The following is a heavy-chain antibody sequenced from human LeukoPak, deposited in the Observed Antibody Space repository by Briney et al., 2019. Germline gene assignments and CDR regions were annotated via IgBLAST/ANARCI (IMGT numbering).Heavy chain of an antibody. CDR1: GYTFTGYY. CDR3: ARAGIWDYYDTSGYHNGAFDI. J-gene: IGHJ3*02. D-gene: IGHD3-22*01. CDR2: INPNSGGT. Sequence: GASVKVSCKASGYTFTGYYMHWVRQAPGQGLEWMGWINPNSGGTNYAQNFQGRVTMTRDTSISTAYMELSRLRSDDTAVYYCARAGIWDYYDTSGYHNGAFDIWGQGTMVTVSS. V-gene: IGHV1-2*02.